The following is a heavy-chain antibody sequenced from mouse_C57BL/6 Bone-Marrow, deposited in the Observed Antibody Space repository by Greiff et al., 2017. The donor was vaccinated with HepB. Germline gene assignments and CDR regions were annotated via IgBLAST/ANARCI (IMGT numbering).Heavy chain of an antibody. D-gene: IGHD1-1*01. CDR1: GFTFSDAW. Sequence: EVHLVESGGGLVQPGGSMKLSCAASGFTFSDAWMDWVRQSPEKGLEWVAEIRNKANNHATYYAESVKGRFTISRDDSKSSVYLQMNSLRAEDTGIYYCTGTTVVARRFAYWGQGTLVTVSA. CDR3: TGTTVVARRFAY. V-gene: IGHV6-6*01. CDR2: IRNKANNHAT. J-gene: IGHJ3*01.